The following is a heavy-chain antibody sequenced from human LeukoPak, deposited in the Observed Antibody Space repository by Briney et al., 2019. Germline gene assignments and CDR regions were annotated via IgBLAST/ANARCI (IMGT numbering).Heavy chain of an antibody. V-gene: IGHV4-4*07. Sequence: SETLSLTCTVSGVSMNDYYWSWIRQPAGKGLEWIGFVYTSGTTNYNPSLKSRVTMSIDTSKNQISLKLISVTAADTAVYYCARDVQSSGGYNWFDPWGQGTQVLVSS. CDR2: VYTSGTT. J-gene: IGHJ5*02. CDR3: ARDVQSSGGYNWFDP. CDR1: GVSMNDYY. D-gene: IGHD2-15*01.